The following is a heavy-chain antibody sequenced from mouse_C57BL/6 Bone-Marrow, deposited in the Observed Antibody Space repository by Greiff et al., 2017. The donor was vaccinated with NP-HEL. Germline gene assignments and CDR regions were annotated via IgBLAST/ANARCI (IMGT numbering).Heavy chain of an antibody. CDR1: GYSITSGYY. D-gene: IGHD2-2*01. J-gene: IGHJ1*03. CDR3: ARGPLYGYLWYFDV. V-gene: IGHV3-6*01. CDR2: ISYDGSN. Sequence: VQLVESGPGLVKPSQSLSLTCSVTGYSITSGYYWNWIRQFPGNKLEWMGYISYDGSNNYNPSLKNRISITRDTSKNQFFLKLNSVTTEDTATYYCARGPLYGYLWYFDVWGTGTTVTVSS.